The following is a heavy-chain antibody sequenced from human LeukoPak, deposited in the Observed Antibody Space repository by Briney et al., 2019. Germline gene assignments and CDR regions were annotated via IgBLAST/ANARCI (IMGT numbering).Heavy chain of an antibody. CDR3: ARARGYCSGGSCPGPRYYGMDV. CDR2: INHSGST. D-gene: IGHD2-15*01. J-gene: IGHJ6*02. Sequence: SETLSLTCAAYGGSFSGYYWSWIRQPPGKGLEWIGEINHSGSTNYNPSLKSRVTISVDTSKNQFSLKLSSVTAADTAVYYCARARGYCSGGSCPGPRYYGMDVWGQGTTVTVSS. V-gene: IGHV4-34*01. CDR1: GGSFSGYY.